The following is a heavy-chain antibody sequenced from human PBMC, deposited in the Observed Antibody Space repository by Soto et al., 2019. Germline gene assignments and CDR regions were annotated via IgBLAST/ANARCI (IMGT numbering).Heavy chain of an antibody. CDR3: ARDRARYYGSGSYTDY. Sequence: GGSLRLSCAASGFTVSSNYMSWVRQDPGKGLEWVSVIYSGGSTYYADSVKGRFTISRDNSKNTLYLQMNSLRAEDTAVYYCARDRARYYGSGSYTDYWGQGTLVTVSS. V-gene: IGHV3-66*01. D-gene: IGHD3-10*01. CDR1: GFTVSSNY. CDR2: IYSGGST. J-gene: IGHJ4*02.